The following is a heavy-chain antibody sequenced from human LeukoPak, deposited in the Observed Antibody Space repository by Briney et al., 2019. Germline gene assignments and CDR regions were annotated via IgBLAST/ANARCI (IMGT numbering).Heavy chain of an antibody. CDR1: GGSFSGYY. J-gene: IGHJ4*02. CDR2: INHSGST. Sequence: NTSETLSLTCAVYGGSFSGYYWSWIRQPPGKGLEWIGEINHSGSTNYNPSLKSRVTISVDTSKNQFSLKLSSVTAADTAVYYCARVGSEMATINYWGQGTLVTVSS. CDR3: ARVGSEMATINY. D-gene: IGHD5-12*01. V-gene: IGHV4-34*01.